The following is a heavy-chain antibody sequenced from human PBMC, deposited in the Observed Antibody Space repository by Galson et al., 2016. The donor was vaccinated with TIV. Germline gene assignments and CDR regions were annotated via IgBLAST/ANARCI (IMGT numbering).Heavy chain of an antibody. J-gene: IGHJ3*01. D-gene: IGHD2-15*01. CDR2: ISNYNVNT. CDR3: ARGRAADHAFDF. Sequence: SVKVSCKASGYSFTSYGITWVRQAPGQGLAWMGWISNYNVNTNYAQKFQGRVTLTTDTSTSTASMELRSLRSDDTAVYFCARGRAADHAFDFWGQGTMVTVSS. V-gene: IGHV1-18*01. CDR1: GYSFTSYG.